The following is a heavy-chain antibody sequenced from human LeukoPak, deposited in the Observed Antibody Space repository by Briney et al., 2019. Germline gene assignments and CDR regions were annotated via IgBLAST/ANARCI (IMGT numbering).Heavy chain of an antibody. CDR1: GFTFSSYS. CDR2: IVGSGGTT. CDR3: AKGGRASDV. Sequence: GGSLRLSCAASGFTFSSYSMSWVRQAPGKGLEWVSLIVGSGGTTYYADSVRGRFTISRDNSKNTLYPQMNSLRAEDTALYYCAKGGRASDVWGQGTTVTVSS. V-gene: IGHV3-23*01. J-gene: IGHJ6*02.